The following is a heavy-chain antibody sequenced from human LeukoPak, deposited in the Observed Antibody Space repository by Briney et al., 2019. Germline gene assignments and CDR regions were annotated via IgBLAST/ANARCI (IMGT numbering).Heavy chain of an antibody. CDR3: ARGNWDH. J-gene: IGHJ4*02. V-gene: IGHV4-39*07. D-gene: IGHD2/OR15-2a*01. CDR2: INHSGST. Sequence: SETLSLTCTVSGGSISSGGYYWSWIRQPPGKGLEWIGEINHSGSTNYNPSLKSRVTISVDTSKNQFSLKLSSVTAADTAVYYCARGNWDHWGQGTLVTVSS. CDR1: GGSISSGGYY.